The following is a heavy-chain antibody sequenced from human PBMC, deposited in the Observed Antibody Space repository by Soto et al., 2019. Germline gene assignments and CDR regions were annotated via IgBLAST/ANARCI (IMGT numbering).Heavy chain of an antibody. V-gene: IGHV4-59*01. CDR1: GDSISSYY. CDR2: LYYGRSA. J-gene: IGHJ4*02. D-gene: IGHD3-22*01. Sequence: QVQLQESGPGLVKPSETLSLTCAVSGDSISSYYCMWIRQPPGKGLESIGYLYYGRSANYNPSLRSLVTLSVDTSKNQCSRTLSSMTAADTAVYYCALRCMAVVPEYWGQGTLVSVSS. CDR3: ALRCMAVVPEY.